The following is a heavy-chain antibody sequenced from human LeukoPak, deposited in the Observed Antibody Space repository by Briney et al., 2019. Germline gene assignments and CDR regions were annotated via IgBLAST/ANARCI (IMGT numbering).Heavy chain of an antibody. CDR3: ARSLSSGWFPFDY. D-gene: IGHD6-19*01. CDR2: IYDSGST. CDR1: GGYLGSHY. V-gene: IGHV4-59*11. J-gene: IGHJ4*02. Sequence: KSSETLSLTCTVSGGYLGSHYWTWIRQPPGKGLEWIGYIYDSGSTYYHPSLKSRVTISVDTSKNQFSLKQNSVTAADTAVYYCARSLSSGWFPFDYWGQGTLVTVSS.